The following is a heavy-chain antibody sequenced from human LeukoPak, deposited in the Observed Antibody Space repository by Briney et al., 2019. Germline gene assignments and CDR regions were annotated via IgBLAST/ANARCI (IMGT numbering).Heavy chain of an antibody. J-gene: IGHJ6*03. V-gene: IGHV3-66*02. CDR3: ARDSDPIVGADMDYYYYYYMDV. CDR2: IYSGGST. CDR1: GFTVSSNY. Sequence: GGSLRLSCAASGFTVSSNYMSWVRQAPGKGLEWVSVIYSGGSTYYADSVKGRFTISRDNSKNTLYLQMNSLGAEDTAVYYCARDSDPIVGADMDYYYYYYMDVWGKGTTVTVSS. D-gene: IGHD1-26*01.